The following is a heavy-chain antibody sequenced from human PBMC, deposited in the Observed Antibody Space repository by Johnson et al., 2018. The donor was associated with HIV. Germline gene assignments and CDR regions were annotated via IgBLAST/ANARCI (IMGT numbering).Heavy chain of an antibody. V-gene: IGHV3-33*03. J-gene: IGHJ3*02. Sequence: QVQLVESGGGVVQPGRSLRLSCAASGFTFSSHVMHWVRQVPGKWLEWVAVIWYDGSNKYYADSVKGRFTISRDNNKNSLYLQMNSLRAEDTALYYCAKDFPKWGDGDAFDIWGQGTMVTFSS. CDR3: AKDFPKWGDGDAFDI. CDR1: GFTFSSHV. CDR2: IWYDGSNK. D-gene: IGHD2-21*01.